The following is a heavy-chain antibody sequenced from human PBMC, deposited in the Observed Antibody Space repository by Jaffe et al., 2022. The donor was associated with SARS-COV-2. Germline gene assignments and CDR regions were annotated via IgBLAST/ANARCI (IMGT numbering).Heavy chain of an antibody. Sequence: EVKLVESGGGLVKPGGSLRLSCAASGFTFTSYDMKWVRQAPGKGLEWVASISSSSTYIYYSESVKGRFTISRDNAKNSLFLQMNSLRAEDTALYYCTRDAPYCGGDCYDYWGQGTLVTVSS. J-gene: IGHJ4*02. CDR1: GFTFTSYD. CDR2: ISSSSTYI. D-gene: IGHD2-21*02. V-gene: IGHV3-21*06. CDR3: TRDAPYCGGDCYDY.